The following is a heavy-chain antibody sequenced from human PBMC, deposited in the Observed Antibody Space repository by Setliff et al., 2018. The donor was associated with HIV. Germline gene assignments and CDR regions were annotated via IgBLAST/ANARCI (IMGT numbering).Heavy chain of an antibody. V-gene: IGHV2-5*02. CDR2: IYGDGTD. CDR3: VFGRGDGYFDY. CDR1: GVSFSSSGLY. J-gene: IGHJ4*02. D-gene: IGHD3-10*01. Sequence: TLVNPTETLTVTCSISGVSFSSSGLYAGWIRQPPGKALEWLAVIYGDGTDFFRPSLKSRLSITKDAPKNQVVLTMTNMDPADTATYYCVFGRGDGYFDYWGQGTLVTVSS.